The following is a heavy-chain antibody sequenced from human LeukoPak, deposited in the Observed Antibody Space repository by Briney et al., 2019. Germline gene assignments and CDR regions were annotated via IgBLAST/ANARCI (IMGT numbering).Heavy chain of an antibody. CDR2: IYYSGST. D-gene: IGHD2-2*01. CDR1: GGSISSYY. Sequence: PSETLSLTCTVSGGSISSYYWSWIRQPPGKGLEWIGYIYYSGSTNYNPSLKSRVTISVDTSKNQFSLKLSSVTAADTAVYYCARVGGYCSGTSCYYYGMDVWGKGTTVTVSS. CDR3: ARVGGYCSGTSCYYYGMDV. J-gene: IGHJ6*04. V-gene: IGHV4-59*01.